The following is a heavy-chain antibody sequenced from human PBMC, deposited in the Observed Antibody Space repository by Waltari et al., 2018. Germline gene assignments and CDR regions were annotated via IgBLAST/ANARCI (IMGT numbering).Heavy chain of an antibody. V-gene: IGHV1-2*06. CDR3: ARRAPMVQGVIGDY. CDR1: GYTFTGYY. J-gene: IGHJ4*02. Sequence: QVQLVQSGAEVKKPGASVKVSCKASGYTFTGYYMHRVRTAPGQGLEWMGRINPNSGGTNYAQKFQGRVTMTRDTSISTAYMELSRLRSDDTAVYYCARRAPMVQGVIGDYWGQGTLVTVSS. CDR2: INPNSGGT. D-gene: IGHD3-10*01.